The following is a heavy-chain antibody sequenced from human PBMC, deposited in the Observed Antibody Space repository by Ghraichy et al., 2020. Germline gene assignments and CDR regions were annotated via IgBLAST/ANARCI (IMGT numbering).Heavy chain of an antibody. CDR2: ARNKANSYTT. D-gene: IGHD3-22*01. CDR1: GFTFSDHY. CDR3: ARDRLSSSGFD. J-gene: IGHJ4*02. Sequence: LSLTCAASGFTFSDHYMDWVRQAPGKGLEWVGRARNKANSYTTEYAASVKGRFTISRDDSKNSLYLQMNSLKTEDTAVYYCARDRLSSSGFDWGQGTLVTVSS. V-gene: IGHV3-72*01.